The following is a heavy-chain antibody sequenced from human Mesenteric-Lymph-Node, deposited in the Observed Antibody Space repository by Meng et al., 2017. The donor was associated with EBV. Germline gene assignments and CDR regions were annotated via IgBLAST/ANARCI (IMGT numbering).Heavy chain of an antibody. J-gene: IGHJ4*02. CDR2: VYNSENT. CDR1: GGSVNSDQYY. D-gene: IGHD3-22*01. CDR3: ASVPTDYSHSRGEFDY. V-gene: IGHV4-61*01. Sequence: QGPPQESGPILVKPSETLSLTCTVSGGSVNSDQYYWSWIRQPPGKGLEWIGYVYNSENTNYNPSLKSRVTISVESSKNQFSLNLTSVTAADTAVYYCASVPTDYSHSRGEFDYWGQGTLVTVSS.